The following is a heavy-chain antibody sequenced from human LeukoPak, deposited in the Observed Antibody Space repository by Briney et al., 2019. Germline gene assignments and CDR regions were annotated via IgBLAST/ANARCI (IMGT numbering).Heavy chain of an antibody. CDR2: IRYDGSNK. CDR3: ARGHTAVTRHFDF. CDR1: GFTFSSYG. J-gene: IGHJ4*02. D-gene: IGHD4-17*01. V-gene: IGHV3-30*02. Sequence: GGSLRLSCAASGFTFSSYGMHWVRQAPGKGLEWVAFIRYDGSNKYYADALKGRFTISRDDAKNLLYLDMNSLRAEDTAVYYCARGHTAVTRHFDFWGQGTLVTVSS.